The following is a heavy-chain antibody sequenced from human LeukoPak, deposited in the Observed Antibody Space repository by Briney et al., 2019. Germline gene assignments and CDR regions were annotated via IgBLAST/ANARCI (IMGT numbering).Heavy chain of an antibody. V-gene: IGHV1-18*01. CDR1: GYTFTSYG. CDR3: ARFKEYYDSSGYSRSFDY. J-gene: IGHJ4*02. Sequence: ASVKVSCKASGYTFTSYGISWVRQAPGQGLEWMGWISAYNGNTNYAQKLQGRVTMTTDTSTSTAYMELRSLRSDDTAVYYCARFKEYYDSSGYSRSFDYWGQGTLVTVSS. CDR2: ISAYNGNT. D-gene: IGHD3-22*01.